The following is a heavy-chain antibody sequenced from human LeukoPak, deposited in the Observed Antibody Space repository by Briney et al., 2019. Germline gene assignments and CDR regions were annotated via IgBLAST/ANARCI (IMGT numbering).Heavy chain of an antibody. V-gene: IGHV4-4*07. CDR3: ARLKFYDSTGYSPGYYMDV. D-gene: IGHD3-22*01. CDR1: GGSIIGNY. Sequence: SETLSLTCTVSGGSIIGNYWSWIRQSAGTGLEWIGRIYGSGITDYNPSLKSRVTMSLDTSRKQFSLRLTSVTAADTAVYYCARLKFYDSTGYSPGYYMDVWGKGTTVPVFS. J-gene: IGHJ6*03. CDR2: IYGSGIT.